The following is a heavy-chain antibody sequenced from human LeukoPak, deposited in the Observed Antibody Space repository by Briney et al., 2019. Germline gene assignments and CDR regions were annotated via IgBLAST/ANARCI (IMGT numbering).Heavy chain of an antibody. CDR3: ARLNSGYDIRFDY. CDR1: GGSVSSGSYY. Sequence: KPSETLSLTCTVSGGSVSSGSYYWSWIRQPPGKGLEWIGYIYYSGSTNYNPSLKSRVTISVDTSKNQFSLKLSSVTAADTAVHYCARLNSGYDIRFDYWGQGTLVTVSS. CDR2: IYYSGST. V-gene: IGHV4-61*01. J-gene: IGHJ4*02. D-gene: IGHD5-12*01.